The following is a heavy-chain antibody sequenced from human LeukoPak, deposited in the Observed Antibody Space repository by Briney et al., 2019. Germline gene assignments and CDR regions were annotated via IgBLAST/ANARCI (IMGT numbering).Heavy chain of an antibody. CDR2: ISWNSGSI. J-gene: IGHJ4*02. CDR1: GFTFDDYA. D-gene: IGHD6-19*01. Sequence: GGSLRLSCAASGFTFDDYAMHGVRQAPGKGLEGFSGISWNSGSIGYADSVKGRFTISRDNAKNSLYLQMNSLRAEDTALYYCAKDRVAVARAIDYRGQGTLVTVSS. V-gene: IGHV3-9*01. CDR3: AKDRVAVARAIDY.